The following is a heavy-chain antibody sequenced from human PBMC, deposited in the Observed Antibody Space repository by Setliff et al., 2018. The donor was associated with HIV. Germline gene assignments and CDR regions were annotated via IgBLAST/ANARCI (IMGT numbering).Heavy chain of an antibody. CDR3: ASGWYGSGKYYYYYYMDV. V-gene: IGHV4-4*08. D-gene: IGHD3-10*01. CDR2: IYTSGST. CDR1: GGSISSHY. J-gene: IGHJ6*03. Sequence: TLSLTCTVSGGSISSHYWGWIRQPPGKGLEWIGHIYTSGSTNYNPSLKSRVTMSVGTSKNQFSLKLSSVTAADTAVYYCASGWYGSGKYYYYYYMDVWGKGTTVTVSS.